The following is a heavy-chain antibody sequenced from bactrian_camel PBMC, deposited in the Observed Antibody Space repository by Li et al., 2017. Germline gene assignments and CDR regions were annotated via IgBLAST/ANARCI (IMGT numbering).Heavy chain of an antibody. CDR1: GYTTTLRRS. CDR2: LVTDGGST. V-gene: IGHV3S54*01. Sequence: HVQLVESGGGSVQAGGSLRLSCEISGYTTTLRRSVGWFRQAPGKEREGLAALVTDGGSTDYADFLNGRFTIFQDNAKTLLLHMKNLKPEDTAMYYC.